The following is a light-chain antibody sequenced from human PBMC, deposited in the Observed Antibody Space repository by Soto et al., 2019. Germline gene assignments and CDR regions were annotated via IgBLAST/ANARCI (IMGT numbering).Light chain of an antibody. CDR1: QSVTYN. Sequence: EIVMTQSPATLSVSPGETATLSCRASQSVTYNLAWYQQKPGQGPRILIYGAFPRATGIPARFSGSGSGTEFTLTISSLQSEDFAVYYGQQYKNWPPLTFGGGTKVEIK. CDR2: GAF. CDR3: QQYKNWPPLT. V-gene: IGKV3-15*01. J-gene: IGKJ4*01.